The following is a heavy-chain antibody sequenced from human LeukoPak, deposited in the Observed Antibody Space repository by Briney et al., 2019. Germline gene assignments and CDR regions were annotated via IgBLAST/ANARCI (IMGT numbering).Heavy chain of an antibody. V-gene: IGHV4-34*01. Sequence: PSETLSLTCAVYGGSLCGYYWSWIRQPPGEGLEWIGENNHSESTNYHPSHKSRVTISVDTSKHQFSLKLSSVTAADTAVYYCARGSTGYSSGWYREKVPYYFDYWGQGTLVTVSS. D-gene: IGHD6-19*01. CDR1: GGSLCGYY. CDR3: ARGSTGYSSGWYREKVPYYFDY. CDR2: NNHSEST. J-gene: IGHJ4*02.